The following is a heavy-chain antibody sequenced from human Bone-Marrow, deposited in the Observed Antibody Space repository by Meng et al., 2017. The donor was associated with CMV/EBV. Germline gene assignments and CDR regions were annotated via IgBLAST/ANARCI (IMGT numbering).Heavy chain of an antibody. CDR2: TIPIFGTA. CDR1: GGTFSSYA. D-gene: IGHD3-22*01. CDR3: ARDRSDYYDSSGYYTPGFGY. J-gene: IGHJ4*02. Sequence: QVQLVRSGAEVKKPGSPVKVSCKASGGTFSSYAISWVRQAPGQGLEWMGGTIPIFGTANYAQKFQGRVTITADESTSTAYMELSSLRSEDTAVYYCARDRSDYYDSSGYYTPGFGYWGQGTLVTVSS. V-gene: IGHV1-69*12.